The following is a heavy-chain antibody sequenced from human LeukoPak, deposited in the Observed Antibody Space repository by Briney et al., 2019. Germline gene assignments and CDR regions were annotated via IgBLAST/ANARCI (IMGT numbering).Heavy chain of an antibody. J-gene: IGHJ4*02. D-gene: IGHD3-9*01. Sequence: PGWFLSLCCAASGFDFSSFSRSWGRKAAGRGLEWVANLKEDRTEEDYLDSVKGRFTIFRDNAKNSLAVQMNSLRAEDTAVYYCARGYYETVTGNYHFDYWGQGTLVTVSS. CDR2: LKEDRTEE. CDR3: ARGYYETVTGNYHFDY. CDR1: GFDFSSFS. V-gene: IGHV3-7*01.